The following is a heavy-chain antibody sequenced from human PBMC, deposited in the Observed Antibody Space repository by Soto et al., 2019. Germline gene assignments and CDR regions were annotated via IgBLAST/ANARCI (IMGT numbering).Heavy chain of an antibody. CDR1: GVTFSSYA. CDR3: AKGYSGYDYAFDT. V-gene: IGHV3-30-3*01. Sequence: GSLRLSCTASGVTFSSYAMHWVRQAPGQGLEWVAVMSYDGNNKYYADSVRGRFTISRDNSKITLYLQMNSLRAEDTAVYYCAKGYSGYDYAFDTWGQGTMVTVSS. CDR2: MSYDGNNK. D-gene: IGHD5-12*01. J-gene: IGHJ3*02.